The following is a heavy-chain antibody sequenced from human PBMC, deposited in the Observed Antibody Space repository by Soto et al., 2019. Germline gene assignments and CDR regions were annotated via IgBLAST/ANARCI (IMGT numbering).Heavy chain of an antibody. D-gene: IGHD4-17*01. CDR3: ARDGTTGTANYHYAMDV. Sequence: PGGSLRLSCAASGFTLSSYHMDWVRQAPGKGLEWISYIHASSISNIYYADSVKGRFTISRDNAKNSLYLQMDSLRAEDTAVYYCARDGTTGTANYHYAMDVWGQGTTVTVSS. CDR2: IHASSISNI. CDR1: GFTLSSYH. V-gene: IGHV3-48*03. J-gene: IGHJ6*02.